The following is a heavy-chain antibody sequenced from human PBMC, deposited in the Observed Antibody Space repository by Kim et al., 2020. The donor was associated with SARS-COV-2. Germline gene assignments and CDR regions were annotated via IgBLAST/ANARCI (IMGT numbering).Heavy chain of an antibody. CDR2: ITPGTTGT. CDR3: ASGYPRSCSGEKCYGFAY. V-gene: IGHV1-3*01. Sequence: ASVKVSCKASGYRFSDYALNWVRQAPGQRPEWMGWITPGTTGTKYSQKFQGRVSFTVDTSASTAYMELSSLTSEDTAVYYCASGYPRSCSGEKCYGFAYW. CDR1: GYRFSDYA. J-gene: IGHJ4*01. D-gene: IGHD2-15*01.